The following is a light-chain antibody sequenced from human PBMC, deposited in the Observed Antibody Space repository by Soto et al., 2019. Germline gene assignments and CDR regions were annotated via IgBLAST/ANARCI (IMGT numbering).Light chain of an antibody. Sequence: EIVLTQSPGTLSLSPGERATLSCRASQSVSSNYFAWYQQKPGQAPRLLIYDASNRATGIPARFSGSGSGTDFTLTISSLEPEDFAVYYCQQRSNWPRTFGQGTKVDI. CDR3: QQRSNWPRT. CDR1: QSVSSNY. V-gene: IGKV3-11*01. CDR2: DAS. J-gene: IGKJ1*01.